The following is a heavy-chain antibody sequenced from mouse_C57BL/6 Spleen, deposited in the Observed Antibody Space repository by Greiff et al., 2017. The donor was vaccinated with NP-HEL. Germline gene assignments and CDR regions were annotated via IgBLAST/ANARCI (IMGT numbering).Heavy chain of an antibody. CDR2: INYDGSST. Sequence: EVQLVESEGGLVQPGSSMKLSCTASGFTFSDYYMAWVRQVPEKGLEWVANINYDGSSTYYLDSLKSRFIISRDNSKNILYLQMSSLKSEDTATYYCARVKGGYVYDYYLDYWGQGTTLTVSS. CDR3: ARVKGGYVYDYYLDY. CDR1: GFTFSDYY. V-gene: IGHV5-16*01. J-gene: IGHJ2*01. D-gene: IGHD2-2*01.